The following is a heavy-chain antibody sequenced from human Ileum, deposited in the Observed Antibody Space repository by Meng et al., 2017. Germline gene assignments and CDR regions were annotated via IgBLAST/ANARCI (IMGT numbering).Heavy chain of an antibody. V-gene: IGHV4-34*01. CDR2: INHNGNT. CDR1: GGSFSANY. J-gene: IGHJ4*02. Sequence: QVQLQQWGAGLLKPSETLSLTCVVYGGSFSANYWTWIRQPPGKGLEWIGEINHNGNTNYKPSLKSRVTISVDTSKKQFSLRLTSVTAADTAVYYCVSARYDNWGQGTLVTVSS. CDR3: VSARYDN.